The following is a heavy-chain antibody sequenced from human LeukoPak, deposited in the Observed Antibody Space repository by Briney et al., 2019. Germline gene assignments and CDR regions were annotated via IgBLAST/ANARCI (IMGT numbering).Heavy chain of an antibody. CDR1: EFSVGSNY. V-gene: IGHV3-7*01. J-gene: IGHJ4*02. CDR3: ARYPSSGWSAYYFDY. D-gene: IGHD6-19*01. Sequence: PGGSLRLSCAASEFSVGSNYMTWVRQAPGKGLEWVANIKQDGSEKYYVDSVKGRFTISRDNAKNSLYLQMNSLRAEDTAVYYCARYPSSGWSAYYFDYWGQGTLVTVSS. CDR2: IKQDGSEK.